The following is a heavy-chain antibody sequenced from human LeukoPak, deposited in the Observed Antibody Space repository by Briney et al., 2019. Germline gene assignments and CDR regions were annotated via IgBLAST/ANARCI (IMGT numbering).Heavy chain of an antibody. J-gene: IGHJ4*02. CDR3: ARGQRKQHTLYYFDY. Sequence: ASVKVSCKASGYTFTSYDINWARQATGQGLEWMGWMNPNSGNTGYAQKFQGRVTMTRNTSISTAYMELSSLRSEDTAVYYCARGQRKQHTLYYFDYWGQGTLVTVSS. D-gene: IGHD6-13*01. CDR2: MNPNSGNT. CDR1: GYTFTSYD. V-gene: IGHV1-8*01.